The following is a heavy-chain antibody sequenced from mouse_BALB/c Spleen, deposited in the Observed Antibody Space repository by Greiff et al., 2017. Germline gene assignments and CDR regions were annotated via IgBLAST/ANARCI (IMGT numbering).Heavy chain of an antibody. CDR3: ARGRAEARGLSMDY. V-gene: IGHV2-9*02. CDR2: IWAGGST. J-gene: IGHJ4*01. CDR1: GFSLTSYG. D-gene: IGHD3-1*01. Sequence: VQLVESGPGLVAPSQSLSITCTVSGFSLTSYGVHWVRQPPGKGLEWLGVIWAGGSTNYNSALMSRLSISKDNSKSQVFLRMNSLQTDDTAMYYCARGRAEARGLSMDYWGQGTSVTVSS.